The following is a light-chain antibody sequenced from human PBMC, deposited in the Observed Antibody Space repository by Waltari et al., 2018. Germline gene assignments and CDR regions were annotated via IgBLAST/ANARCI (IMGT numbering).Light chain of an antibody. CDR3: QQYYDTPYT. V-gene: IGKV4-1*01. CDR2: WAS. CDR1: RNLLYSPNNKDF. J-gene: IGKJ2*01. Sequence: DIVMTQSPDSLVVSLGERATIHCKHSRNLLYSPNNKDFLAWYQQKPGQPPKLLIYWASTRESGVPERFTGSGSGTDFSLTISSLQAEDVAVYYCQQYYDTPYTFGQGTKLEIK.